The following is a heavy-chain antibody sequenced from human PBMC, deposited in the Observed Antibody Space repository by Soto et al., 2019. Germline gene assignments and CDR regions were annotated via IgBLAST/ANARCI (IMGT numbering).Heavy chain of an antibody. J-gene: IGHJ4*02. V-gene: IGHV3-30*18. D-gene: IGHD6-19*01. CDR3: AKETSSGWSDYFDY. CDR2: ISRDGSNK. Sequence: PGGSLRLSCAASGFTFRSYAIHWVRQAPGKGLEWVAVISRDGSNKYYADSVKGRFTISRDNSKNTLYLQMNSLRAEDTAVYYCAKETSSGWSDYFDYWGQGTLVTVSS. CDR1: GFTFRSYA.